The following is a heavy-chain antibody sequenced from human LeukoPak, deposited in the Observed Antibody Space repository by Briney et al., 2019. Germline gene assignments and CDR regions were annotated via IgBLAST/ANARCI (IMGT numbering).Heavy chain of an antibody. V-gene: IGHV4-59*01. CDR1: GVSISSYY. CDR3: ARGQRRFDP. Sequence: PSETLSLTCTVSGVSISSYYWSWIRQPPGKGLEWIGNIYYSGSTNYNPSLKSRVTISVDTSKNQFSLKLSSVTAADTAVYYCARGQRRFDPWGQGILVTVSS. J-gene: IGHJ5*02. CDR2: IYYSGST.